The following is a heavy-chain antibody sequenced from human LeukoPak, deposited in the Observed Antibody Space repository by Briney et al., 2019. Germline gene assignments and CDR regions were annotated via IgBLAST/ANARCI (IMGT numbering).Heavy chain of an antibody. Sequence: SETLSLTCTVSGGSISSGGYYWSWIRQHPGKGLEWIGYIYYSGSTYYNPSLKSRVTISVDTSKNQFSLKLSSVTAADTAVYYCARGEIGGKYRNWFDPWGQGTLVTVSS. V-gene: IGHV4-31*03. D-gene: IGHD4-23*01. J-gene: IGHJ5*02. CDR1: GGSISSGGYY. CDR3: ARGEIGGKYRNWFDP. CDR2: IYYSGST.